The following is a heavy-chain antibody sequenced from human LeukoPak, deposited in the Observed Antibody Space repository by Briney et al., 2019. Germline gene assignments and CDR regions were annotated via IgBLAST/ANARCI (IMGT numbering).Heavy chain of an antibody. Sequence: GGSLRLSCAASGVTFSSYWMTWVRQAPGKGLEWVANIKHDGSEKYYVDSVQGRFTISRDNAKNSLYLQVNSLRAEDTAVYYCARDLRVGAINFDYWGQGTLVTVSS. D-gene: IGHD1-26*01. CDR1: GVTFSSYW. CDR2: IKHDGSEK. CDR3: ARDLRVGAINFDY. V-gene: IGHV3-7*01. J-gene: IGHJ4*02.